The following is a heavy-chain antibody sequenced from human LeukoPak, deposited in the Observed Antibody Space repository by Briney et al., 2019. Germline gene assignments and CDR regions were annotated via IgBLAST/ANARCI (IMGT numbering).Heavy chain of an antibody. V-gene: IGHV3-64*01. CDR1: GFTFSSYA. D-gene: IGHD3-3*01. Sequence: GGSLRLSCAAPGFTFSSYAMHWVRQAPGKGLEYVSAISSNGGSTYYANSVKGRFTISRDNSKNTLYLQMGSLRAEDMAVYYCARVGLTDDFWSGYYRDYYYYYMDVWGKGTTVTVSS. CDR2: ISSNGGST. J-gene: IGHJ6*03. CDR3: ARVGLTDDFWSGYYRDYYYYYMDV.